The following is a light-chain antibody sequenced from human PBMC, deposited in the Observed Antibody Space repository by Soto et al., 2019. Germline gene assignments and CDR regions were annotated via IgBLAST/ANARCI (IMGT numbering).Light chain of an antibody. CDR2: DAS. J-gene: IGKJ5*01. V-gene: IGKV3-11*01. CDR1: RSVRNY. Sequence: EIVLTQSPATLSLSPGESATLSCRASRSVRNYLAWYQQKPGQAPRLLIYDASSMPTDIPARLSGSGSVTDFTRTISSLEPEDFALYYCQQRSNWPIPFGQGTRLEIK. CDR3: QQRSNWPIP.